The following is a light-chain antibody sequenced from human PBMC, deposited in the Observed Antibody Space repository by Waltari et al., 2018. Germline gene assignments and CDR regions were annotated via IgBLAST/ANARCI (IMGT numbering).Light chain of an antibody. Sequence: QSQLTQPPAASETPGRRVTISCSGSGANGGSNTVRWYQQFPGTAPRLLIYNNDERPSGVPDRFSGSKSGSSGSLAITGLQSEDEADYYCAAWDDSLNGWVFGRGTKVTVL. CDR3: AAWDDSLNGWV. V-gene: IGLV1-44*01. J-gene: IGLJ3*02. CDR2: NND. CDR1: GANGGSNT.